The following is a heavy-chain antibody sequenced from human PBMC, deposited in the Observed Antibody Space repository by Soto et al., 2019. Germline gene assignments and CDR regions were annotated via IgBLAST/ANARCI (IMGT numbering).Heavy chain of an antibody. CDR2: IDQDGGEE. D-gene: IGHD3-10*01. V-gene: IGHV3-7*05. J-gene: IGHJ5*02. CDR3: ARGGNWFDP. CDR1: GFTFSNYW. Sequence: EVQLVESGGGLVQPGGSLRLSCAASGFTFSNYWMAWVRQAPGKGLEWVANIDQDGGEEYYVDSVKGRFTISRYNANNSLSLHMKRLRSEATAVYYWARGGNWFDPWGQGTLVTVSS.